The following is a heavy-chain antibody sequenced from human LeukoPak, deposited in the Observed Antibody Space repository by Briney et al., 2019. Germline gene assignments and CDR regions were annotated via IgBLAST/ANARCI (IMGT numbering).Heavy chain of an antibody. CDR2: ISAYNGNT. CDR3: ARVRVSTSRVSPTDYYYYMDV. CDR1: GYTFTSYG. V-gene: IGHV1-18*01. Sequence: ASVKVSCKASGYTFTSYGISWVRQAPGQGLEWMGWISAYNGNTNYAQKLQGRVTMTTDTSTSTAYMELRSLRSDDTAVYYCARVRVSTSRVSPTDYYYYMDVWGKGTTVTVSS. J-gene: IGHJ6*03. D-gene: IGHD2-2*01.